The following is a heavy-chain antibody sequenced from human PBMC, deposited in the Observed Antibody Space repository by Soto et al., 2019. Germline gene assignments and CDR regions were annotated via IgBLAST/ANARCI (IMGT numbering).Heavy chain of an antibody. D-gene: IGHD3-22*01. Sequence: LRLSCAASGFTFSSYGMHWVRQAPGKGLEWVAVISYDGSNKYYADSVKGRFTISRDNSKNTLYLQMNSLRAEDTAVYYCAKAIYDSSGYYDEYFDYWGQGTLVTVSS. CDR3: AKAIYDSSGYYDEYFDY. V-gene: IGHV3-30*18. CDR2: ISYDGSNK. CDR1: GFTFSSYG. J-gene: IGHJ4*02.